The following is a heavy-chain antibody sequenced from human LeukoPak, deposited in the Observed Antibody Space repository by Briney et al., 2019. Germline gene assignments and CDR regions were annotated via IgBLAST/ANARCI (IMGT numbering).Heavy chain of an antibody. CDR2: IYYSGTT. J-gene: IGHJ6*03. CDR3: ARVRLPPYYYYFYYMDV. D-gene: IGHD5-18*01. Sequence: SETLSLTCTVSGGSISSSSYYWGWIRQPPGKGLEWIGSIYYSGTTYYNPSLKSRVTISVDKSKNQFFLRLSSMTAADTAVYYCARVRLPPYYYYFYYMDVWGTGTTVTVSS. V-gene: IGHV4-39*07. CDR1: GGSISSSSYY.